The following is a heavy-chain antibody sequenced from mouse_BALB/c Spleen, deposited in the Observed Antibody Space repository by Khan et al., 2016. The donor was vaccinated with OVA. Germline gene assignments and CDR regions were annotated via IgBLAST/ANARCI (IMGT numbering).Heavy chain of an antibody. CDR1: GYTFTDYV. J-gene: IGHJ3*01. CDR3: ARGGYSVYAY. CDR2: IFPGGGSS. V-gene: IGHV1-77*01. D-gene: IGHD2-3*01. Sequence: QVQLQQSGPELVKPGASVKMSCKASGYTFTDYVINWVKQRTGQGLEWIGDIFPGGGSSYYNEKFKGKAKLTADKSSNTAYMQLSSLTFEGSAVYVCARGGYSVYAYWGQGTLFTVSA.